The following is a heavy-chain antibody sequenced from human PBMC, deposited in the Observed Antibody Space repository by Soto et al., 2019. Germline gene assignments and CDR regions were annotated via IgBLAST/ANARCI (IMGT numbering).Heavy chain of an antibody. J-gene: IGHJ4*02. Sequence: ITLKESGPTLVKPTQTLTLTCTFSGFSLSTSGVGVGWIRQPPGKALEWLALIYWDDDKHYSPSLKSRLTITKDTSKNQVVLTMTNIDPVDTATYYCAHIRPLCSGGSCYPSFDYWGQGTLVTVSS. CDR3: AHIRPLCSGGSCYPSFDY. V-gene: IGHV2-5*02. CDR2: IYWDDDK. D-gene: IGHD2-15*01. CDR1: GFSLSTSGVG.